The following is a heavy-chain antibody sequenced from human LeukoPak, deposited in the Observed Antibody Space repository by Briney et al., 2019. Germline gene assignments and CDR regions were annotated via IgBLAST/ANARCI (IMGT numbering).Heavy chain of an antibody. J-gene: IGHJ6*02. CDR1: GGSVSSGSYY. CDR2: IYYSGST. CDR3: ARDPYGSGSYYKYYYYYYGMDV. Sequence: SETLSLTCPVSGGSVSSGSYYWSWIRQPPGKGLEWIGYIYYSGSTNYNPSLKSRVTISVDTSKNQFSLKLSSVTAADTAVYYCARDPYGSGSYYKYYYYYYGMDVWGQGTTVTVSS. V-gene: IGHV4-61*01. D-gene: IGHD3-10*01.